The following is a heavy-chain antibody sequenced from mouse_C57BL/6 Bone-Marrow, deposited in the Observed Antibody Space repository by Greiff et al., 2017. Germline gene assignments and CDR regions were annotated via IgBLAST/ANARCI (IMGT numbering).Heavy chain of an antibody. Sequence: EVQGVESGGDLVKPGGSLKLSCAASGFTFSSYGMSWVRQTPDKRLEWVATISSGGSYTYYPDSVKGRFTISRANAKNTLYLQRSSVKSDDTAMYYWARRGFYYGSRGYFDVWGTGTTVTVSS. D-gene: IGHD1-1*01. CDR1: GFTFSSYG. V-gene: IGHV5-6*01. J-gene: IGHJ1*03. CDR3: ARRGFYYGSRGYFDV. CDR2: ISSGGSYT.